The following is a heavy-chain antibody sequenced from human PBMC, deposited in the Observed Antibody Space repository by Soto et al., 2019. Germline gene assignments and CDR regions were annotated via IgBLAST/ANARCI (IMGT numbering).Heavy chain of an antibody. Sequence: SQTLSLTCXISGDSVSSNSAAWNWIRQSPSRGLEWLGRTYYRSKWYNDYAVSVKSRITINPDTSKNQFSLQLNSVTPEDTAVYYCARDDVLCDGGRCYGVPLDVWGKGTTVTVSS. J-gene: IGHJ6*04. CDR3: ARDDVLCDGGRCYGVPLDV. V-gene: IGHV6-1*01. CDR1: GDSVSSNSAA. D-gene: IGHD2-15*01. CDR2: TYYRSKWYN.